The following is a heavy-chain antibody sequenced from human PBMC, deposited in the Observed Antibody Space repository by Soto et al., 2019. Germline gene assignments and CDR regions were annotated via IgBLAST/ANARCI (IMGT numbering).Heavy chain of an antibody. CDR1: GFTFSDYG. CDR3: ARSHSRGWFGLFDY. J-gene: IGHJ4*02. D-gene: IGHD6-19*01. Sequence: QVQLVESGGGVVQPGRSLRLSCAASGFTFSDYGMHWVRQAPGEGLEWVAVLSYDENNKYYAESVKGRFTISRDNSKNTLYLQMNSLRAEDTAVYFCARSHSRGWFGLFDYWGQGTLVTVSS. V-gene: IGHV3-30*03. CDR2: LSYDENNK.